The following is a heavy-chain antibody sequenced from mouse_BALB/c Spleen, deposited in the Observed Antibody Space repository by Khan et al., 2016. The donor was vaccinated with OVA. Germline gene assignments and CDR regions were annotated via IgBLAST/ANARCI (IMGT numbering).Heavy chain of an antibody. CDR2: IWSDGST. V-gene: IGHV2-6-1*01. CDR3: ARQPYYHYNIMDY. CDR1: GFSLTNYG. D-gene: IGHD2-10*01. J-gene: IGHJ4*01. Sequence: VKLLESGPGLVAPSQSLSITCTISGFSLTNYGVHWVRQPPGKGLEWLVVIWSDGSTTYNSALQSRLTISKDNSKNQVFLKMNSLQTDDTAVYFCARQPYYHYNIMDYWGQGTSGTVSS.